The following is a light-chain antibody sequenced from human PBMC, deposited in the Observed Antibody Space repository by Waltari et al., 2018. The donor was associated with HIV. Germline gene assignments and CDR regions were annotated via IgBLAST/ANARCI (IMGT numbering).Light chain of an antibody. CDR1: QSVSSN. CDR2: GAS. Sequence: EIVITQSQATLSVSPGERATLSCRASQSVSSNLAWYQQKPGQAPRLLVFGASTRATGIPARFSGSGSGTEFTLTISSLQSEDFAVYYCQQYNNWPPEITFGPGTKVDIK. V-gene: IGKV3-15*01. CDR3: QQYNNWPPEIT. J-gene: IGKJ3*01.